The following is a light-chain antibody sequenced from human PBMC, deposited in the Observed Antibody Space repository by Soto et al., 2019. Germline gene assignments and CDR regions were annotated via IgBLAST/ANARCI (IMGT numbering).Light chain of an antibody. CDR1: QSVSSSY. CDR3: QQYGSSPQT. J-gene: IGKJ1*01. CDR2: GAS. Sequence: EIVLTQSPGPLSLSPGERATLSCMASQSVSSSYLAWYQQKPGQAPRLIIYGASSRATGIPDRFSGSGSGTDCTLTISRLEPEDVAVYYCQQYGSSPQTFGQGTKVDIK. V-gene: IGKV3-20*01.